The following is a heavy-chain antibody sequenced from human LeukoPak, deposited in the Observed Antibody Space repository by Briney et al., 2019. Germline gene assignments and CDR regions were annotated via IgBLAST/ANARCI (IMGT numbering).Heavy chain of an antibody. J-gene: IGHJ4*02. V-gene: IGHV3-66*01. CDR2: IYSGGTT. CDR1: GFTFNSNY. D-gene: IGHD4-17*01. CDR3: ASKVTTGY. Sequence: GGSLRLPWVFSGFTFNSNYMSWAAQAPGKGLEWVSVIYSGGTTNYADSVKGRFIVYRDNSKNTLYLQMNSLRVEDTAVYYCASKVTTGYWGQGTLVTVSS.